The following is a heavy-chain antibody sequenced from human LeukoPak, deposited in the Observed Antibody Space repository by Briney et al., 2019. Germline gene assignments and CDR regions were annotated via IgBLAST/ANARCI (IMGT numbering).Heavy chain of an antibody. J-gene: IGHJ4*02. CDR1: GFTFSSYS. D-gene: IGHD3-10*01. Sequence: GGSLRLSCAASGFTFSSYSMNWVRQAPGKGLEWVSYISSSSSTIYYADSVKGRFTISRDNAKNSLYLQMNSLRAGDTAVYYCARTLMEQVVRGGFDYWGQGTQVTVSS. CDR2: ISSSSSTI. CDR3: ARTLMEQVVRGGFDY. V-gene: IGHV3-48*01.